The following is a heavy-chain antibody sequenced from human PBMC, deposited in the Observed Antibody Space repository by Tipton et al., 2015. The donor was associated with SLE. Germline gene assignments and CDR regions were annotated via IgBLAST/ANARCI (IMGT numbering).Heavy chain of an antibody. D-gene: IGHD6-13*01. Sequence: TLSLTCTVSGGSISSGGYYWSWIRQHPGKGLEWIGYIYYSGSTYYNPSLKSRVTISVDTSKNQFSLKLSSVTAADTAVYYCARGVAAADPYYYYGMDVWGQGTTVTVSS. V-gene: IGHV4-31*03. CDR2: IYYSGST. CDR1: GGSISSGGYY. CDR3: ARGVAAADPYYYYGMDV. J-gene: IGHJ6*02.